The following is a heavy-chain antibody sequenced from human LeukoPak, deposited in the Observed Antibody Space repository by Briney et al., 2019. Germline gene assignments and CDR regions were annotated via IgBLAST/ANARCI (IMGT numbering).Heavy chain of an antibody. D-gene: IGHD3-22*01. CDR2: IIPIFGTA. CDR3: AREDRAYYYDSSGYYFDAFDI. V-gene: IGHV1-69*13. J-gene: IGHJ3*02. CDR1: GGTFSSYA. Sequence: ASVKVSCKASGGTFSSYAISWVRQAPGQGPEWMGGIIPIFGTANYAQKFQGRVTITADESTSTAYMELSSPRSEDTAVYYCAREDRAYYYDSSGYYFDAFDIWGQGTMVTVSS.